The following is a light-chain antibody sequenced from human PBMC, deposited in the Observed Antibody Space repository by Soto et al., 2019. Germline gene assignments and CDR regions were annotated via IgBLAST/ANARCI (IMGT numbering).Light chain of an antibody. J-gene: IGKJ4*01. CDR2: GAS. CDR3: QQYDRWPVT. CDR1: QSVTTN. V-gene: IGKV3-15*01. Sequence: EVVMTQSPATLSVSPGERVTFSCRASQSVTTNLAWYQHKPGQSPSLLISGASTGASGIPPRFSGSGSGTEFTLTIDRLQSADVAVYYCQQYDRWPVTFGGGTKVEIK.